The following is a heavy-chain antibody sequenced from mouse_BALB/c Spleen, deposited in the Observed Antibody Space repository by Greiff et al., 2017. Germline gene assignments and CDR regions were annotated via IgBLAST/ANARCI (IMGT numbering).Heavy chain of an antibody. D-gene: IGHD2-5*01. CDR1: GYSITSDYA. Sequence: EVMLVESGPGLVKPSQSLSLTCTVTGYSITSDYAWSWIRQFPGNILEWMGYISYSGSTSYNPSLKSRISITRDTSKNQFFLQLNSVTTEDTSTYYCARSGSNFLYYYAMDYWGQGTSVTVSS. J-gene: IGHJ4*01. CDR3: ARSGSNFLYYYAMDY. V-gene: IGHV3-2*02. CDR2: ISYSGST.